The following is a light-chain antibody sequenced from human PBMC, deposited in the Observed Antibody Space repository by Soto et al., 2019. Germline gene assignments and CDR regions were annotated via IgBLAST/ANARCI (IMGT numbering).Light chain of an antibody. CDR1: SSDVGSYSH. CDR3: ISYTGSSTSYV. V-gene: IGLV2-14*01. CDR2: EVT. Sequence: QSVLAQPASVSGSPGQSITISCSGTSSDVGSYSHVAWYQQFPGKTPKLIIYEVTYRPSGVSHRFSASKSGNTASLTISGLQAGDEADYYCISYTGSSTSYVFGTGTKVTVL. J-gene: IGLJ1*01.